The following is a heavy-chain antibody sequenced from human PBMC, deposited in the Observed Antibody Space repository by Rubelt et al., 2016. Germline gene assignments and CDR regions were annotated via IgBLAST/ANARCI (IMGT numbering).Heavy chain of an antibody. CDR1: GGSFSGYY. D-gene: IGHD6-13*01. J-gene: IGHJ4*02. CDR3: ARDRGSSSWYGVDY. CDR2: INHSGST. Sequence: QVQLQQWGAGLLKPSETLSLTCAVYGGSFSGYYWSRIRQPPGKGLEWIGEINHSGSTNYNPSLKSRVTMSVDTSKNQLSLKLSSVTAADTAVYHCARDRGSSSWYGVDYWGQGTLVTVSS. V-gene: IGHV4-34*01.